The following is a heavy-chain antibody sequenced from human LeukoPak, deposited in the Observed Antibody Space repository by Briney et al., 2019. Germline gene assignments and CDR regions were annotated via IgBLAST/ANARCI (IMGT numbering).Heavy chain of an antibody. CDR2: ISRSGSTI. CDR3: ARADWTN. V-gene: IGHV3-48*03. CDR1: GFTFSSYE. J-gene: IGHJ4*02. D-gene: IGHD1-1*01. Sequence: QPGGSLRLSCAASGFTFSSYEMNWVRQAPGKGLEWVSYISRSGSTIYYADSVKGRFIISRDNPKNSLYLQMNSLRAEDTAIYYCARADWTNWGQGTLVIVSS.